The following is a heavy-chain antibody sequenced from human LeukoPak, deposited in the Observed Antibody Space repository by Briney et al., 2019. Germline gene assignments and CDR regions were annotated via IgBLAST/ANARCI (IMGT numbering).Heavy chain of an antibody. D-gene: IGHD6-13*01. J-gene: IGHJ3*02. V-gene: IGHV3-33*01. CDR1: GFTFSSYG. Sequence: GGSLRLSCAASGFTFSSYGMHWVRQAPGKGLEWVAVIWYDGSNKYYADSVKGRFTISRDNSKNTPYLQMNSLRAEDTAVYYCARDPYSSSWDDAFDIWGQGTMVTVSS. CDR2: IWYDGSNK. CDR3: ARDPYSSSWDDAFDI.